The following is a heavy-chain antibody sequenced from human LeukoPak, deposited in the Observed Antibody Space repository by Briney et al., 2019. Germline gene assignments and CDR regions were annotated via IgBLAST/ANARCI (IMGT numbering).Heavy chain of an antibody. CDR2: INWNGGST. CDR1: GFTFDDYG. Sequence: PGGSLRLSCAASGFTFDDYGMSWVRQAPGKGLEWVSGINWNGGSTGYADSVKGRFTISRDNAKNSLYLQMNSLRAEDTAVYYCAKGDSPTYYYMDVWGKGTTVTVSS. V-gene: IGHV3-20*04. J-gene: IGHJ6*03. D-gene: IGHD5-24*01. CDR3: AKGDSPTYYYMDV.